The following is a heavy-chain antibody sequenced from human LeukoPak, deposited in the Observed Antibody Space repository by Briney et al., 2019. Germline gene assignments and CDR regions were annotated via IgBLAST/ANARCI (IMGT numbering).Heavy chain of an antibody. V-gene: IGHV3-66*02. CDR1: GFTVSSNN. J-gene: IGHJ4*02. CDR2: ISSGGST. CDR3: ASPYRSYCSTTSCYPGSFDY. D-gene: IGHD2-2*01. Sequence: GGSLRLSCAASGFTVSSNNMSWVRQAPGKGLEWVSFISSGGSTYYADSVKGRFTISRDNSKNTLYLQMNSLRAEDTAVYYCASPYRSYCSTTSCYPGSFDYWGQGTLVPVSS.